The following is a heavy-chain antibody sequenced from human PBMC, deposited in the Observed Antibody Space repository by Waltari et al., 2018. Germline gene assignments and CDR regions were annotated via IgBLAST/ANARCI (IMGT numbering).Heavy chain of an antibody. CDR2: IWYDGSNK. CDR3: SNNFDY. V-gene: IGHV3-33*08. J-gene: IGHJ4*02. Sequence: QVQLVESGGGVVQPGRSLRLSCAASGFTFSNYGMHWVRQAPGKGLEWVAVIWYDGSNKYYADSVKGRFTISRDKSKNTLYLQMNSLRTEDTAIYYCSNNFDYWGQGTLVTVSS. CDR1: GFTFSNYG.